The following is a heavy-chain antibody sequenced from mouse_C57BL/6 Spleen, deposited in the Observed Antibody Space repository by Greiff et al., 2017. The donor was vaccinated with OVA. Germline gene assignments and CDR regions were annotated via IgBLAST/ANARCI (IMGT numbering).Heavy chain of an antibody. CDR3: ARAFYYAYYFDY. D-gene: IGHD1-1*01. CDR2: ISYDGSN. Sequence: EVKLQESGPGLVKPSQSLSLTCSVTGYSITSGYYWNWIRQFPGNKLEWMGYISYDGSNNYNPSLKNRISITRDTSKNQFFLKLNSVTTEDTATYYFARAFYYAYYFDYWGQGTTLTVSS. V-gene: IGHV3-6*01. J-gene: IGHJ2*01. CDR1: GYSITSGYY.